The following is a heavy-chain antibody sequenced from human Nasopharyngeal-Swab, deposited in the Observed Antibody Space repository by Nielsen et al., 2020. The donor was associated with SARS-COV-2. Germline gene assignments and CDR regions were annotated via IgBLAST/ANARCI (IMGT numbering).Heavy chain of an antibody. CDR1: GFTFSSYW. V-gene: IGHV3-74*01. D-gene: IGHD4-17*01. CDR3: ARWIGIEYGDPPKGGDY. Sequence: GESLKISCAASGFTFSSYWMHWVRQAPGKGLVWVSRINSDGSSTSYADSVKGRFTISRDNAKNTLYLQMNSLRAEDTAVYYCARWIGIEYGDPPKGGDYWGQGTLVTVSS. CDR2: INSDGSST. J-gene: IGHJ4*02.